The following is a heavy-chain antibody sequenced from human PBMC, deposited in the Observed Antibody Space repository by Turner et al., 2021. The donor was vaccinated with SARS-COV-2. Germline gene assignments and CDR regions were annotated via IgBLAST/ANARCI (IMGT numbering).Heavy chain of an antibody. Sequence: QVQLVESGGGVVQPGSPLSLSCAVSGFSLSNYGMHWVRQAPGKGLEWVAFVSYDGTNKDYADSVKGRFTISRDNSNNTLYLQMNSLRGEDTALYYCAKGLRTFGYFDSWGQGTLVTVSS. CDR1: GFSLSNYG. D-gene: IGHD3-16*01. V-gene: IGHV3-30*18. CDR3: AKGLRTFGYFDS. J-gene: IGHJ4*02. CDR2: VSYDGTNK.